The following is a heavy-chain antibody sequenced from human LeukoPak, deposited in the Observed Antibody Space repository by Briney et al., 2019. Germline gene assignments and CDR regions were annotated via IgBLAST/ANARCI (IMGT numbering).Heavy chain of an antibody. D-gene: IGHD3-22*01. CDR1: GGTFSSYA. J-gene: IGHJ4*02. Sequence: ASVKVSCKASGGTFSSYAISWVRQAPGQGLEWMGGIIPIFGTANCAQKFQGRVTITADESTSTAYMELSSLRSEDTAVYYCARQWLVPQYYFDYWGQGTLVTVSS. CDR3: ARQWLVPQYYFDY. CDR2: IIPIFGTA. V-gene: IGHV1-69*13.